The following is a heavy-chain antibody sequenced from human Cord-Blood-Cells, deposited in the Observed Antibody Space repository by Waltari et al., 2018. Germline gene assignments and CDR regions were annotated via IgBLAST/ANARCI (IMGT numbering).Heavy chain of an antibody. CDR2: INPNSGGT. D-gene: IGHD2-8*01. Sequence: QVQLVQSGAEVKKPGASVKVSCKASGDTFTGYYMPWVRQAPGQGLEWMGWINPNSGGTNYAQKFQGWVTMTRDTSISTAYMELSRLRSDDTAVYYCARSGCTNGVCYYGMDVWGQGTTVTVSS. J-gene: IGHJ6*02. CDR1: GDTFTGYY. CDR3: ARSGCTNGVCYYGMDV. V-gene: IGHV1-2*04.